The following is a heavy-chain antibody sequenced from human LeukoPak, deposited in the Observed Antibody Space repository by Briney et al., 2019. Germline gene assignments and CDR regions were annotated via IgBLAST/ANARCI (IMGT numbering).Heavy chain of an antibody. Sequence: GGSLRLSCAASGFTFSSYAMHWVRQAPGKGLEWVAVISYDGSNKYYADSVKGRFTISRDKSKNTLYLQMNSLRPEDTAVYYCARGYRIAVEASLDYWGQGTLVTVSS. J-gene: IGHJ4*02. CDR3: ARGYRIAVEASLDY. CDR2: ISYDGSNK. D-gene: IGHD6-19*01. V-gene: IGHV3-30-3*01. CDR1: GFTFSSYA.